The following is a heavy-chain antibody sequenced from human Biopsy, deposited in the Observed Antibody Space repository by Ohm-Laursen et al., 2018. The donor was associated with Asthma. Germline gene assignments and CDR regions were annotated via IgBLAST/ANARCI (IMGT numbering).Heavy chain of an antibody. CDR3: ARAAITGIRGWFDP. V-gene: IGHV4-34*01. D-gene: IGHD1-20*01. J-gene: IGHJ5*02. CDR2: IDQSGYT. CDR1: GGYLTGPY. Sequence: TLSLTCTVYGGYLTGPYWNWIRPPPGKGLEWIGEIDQSGYTNYNPSLKSRVTISADTSKNQFHLNLSSVTAADTAVYFCARAAITGIRGWFDPWGQGTQVTVSS.